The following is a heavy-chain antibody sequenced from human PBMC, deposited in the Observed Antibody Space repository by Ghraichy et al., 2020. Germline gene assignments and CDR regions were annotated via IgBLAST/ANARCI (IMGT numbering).Heavy chain of an antibody. CDR3: ARDGPQWRLDY. V-gene: IGHV3-21*01. Sequence: GGSLRLSCAASGFTFSSYSMNWVRQAPGKGLEWVSSISSSSSYIYYADSVKCRFTISRDNAKNSLYLQMNSLRAEDTAVYYCARDGPQWRLDYWGQGTLVTVSS. D-gene: IGHD6-19*01. J-gene: IGHJ4*02. CDR2: ISSSSSYI. CDR1: GFTFSSYS.